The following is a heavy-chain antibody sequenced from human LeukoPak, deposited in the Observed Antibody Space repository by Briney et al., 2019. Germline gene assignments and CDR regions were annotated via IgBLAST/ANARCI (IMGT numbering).Heavy chain of an antibody. CDR3: ARAARIQLGVNRFDP. Sequence: ASVKVSCKASGYTFTGYYMHWVRQAPGQGLEWMGWINPNSGGTNYAQKFQGRVTMTRDTSISTAYMELSRLRSDDTAVYYCARAARIQLGVNRFDPWGQGTLVTVSS. J-gene: IGHJ5*02. CDR1: GYTFTGYY. D-gene: IGHD5-18*01. CDR2: INPNSGGT. V-gene: IGHV1-2*02.